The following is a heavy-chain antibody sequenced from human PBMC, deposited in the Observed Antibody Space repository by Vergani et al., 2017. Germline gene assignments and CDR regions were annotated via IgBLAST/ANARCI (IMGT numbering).Heavy chain of an antibody. CDR1: GFTFSSYS. CDR2: ISSSSSYI. D-gene: IGHD5-18*01. V-gene: IGHV3-21*01. CDR3: ARDGDTAMDPYYYDYYMDV. J-gene: IGHJ6*03. Sequence: EVQLVESGGGLVKPGGSLRLSCAASGFTFSSYSMNWVRQAPGKGLEWVSFISSSSSYIYYADSVKGRFTISRDNAKNSLYLQMNSLRAEDTAVYYCARDGDTAMDPYYYDYYMDVWGKGTTVTVSS.